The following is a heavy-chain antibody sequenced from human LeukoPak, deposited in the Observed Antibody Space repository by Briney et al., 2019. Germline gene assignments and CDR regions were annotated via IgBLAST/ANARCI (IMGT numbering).Heavy chain of an antibody. Sequence: ASVKVSCKASGYTFTSYYMHWVRQAPGQGLEWMGIINPSGGSTSYAQKFQGRVTMTRDTSTSTVYMELSSLRSEDTAVYYCARDSPRGDYGDYASDPSQYYFDYWGQGTLVTVSS. D-gene: IGHD4-17*01. CDR3: ARDSPRGDYGDYASDPSQYYFDY. CDR2: INPSGGST. CDR1: GYTFTSYY. J-gene: IGHJ4*02. V-gene: IGHV1-46*01.